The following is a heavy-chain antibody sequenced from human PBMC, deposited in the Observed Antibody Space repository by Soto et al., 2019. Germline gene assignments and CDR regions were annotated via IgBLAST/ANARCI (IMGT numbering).Heavy chain of an antibody. V-gene: IGHV3-23*01. J-gene: IGHJ6*02. Sequence: GGSLRLSCAASGFTFSSYAMSWVRQSPGKGLEWVSAISGSGGSTYYADSVKGRFTISRDNSKNTLYLQMNSPRAEDTAVYYCAKLTGTRYYYYGMDVWGQGTTVTVSS. D-gene: IGHD1-1*01. CDR3: AKLTGTRYYYYGMDV. CDR2: ISGSGGST. CDR1: GFTFSSYA.